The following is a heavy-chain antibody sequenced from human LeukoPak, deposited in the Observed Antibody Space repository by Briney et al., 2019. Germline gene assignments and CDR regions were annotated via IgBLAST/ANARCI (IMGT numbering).Heavy chain of an antibody. D-gene: IGHD4-23*01. V-gene: IGHV3-30*03. J-gene: IGHJ5*02. Sequence: PGRSLRLSCVASGFTFSNYGIHWVRQVPGKGLEWVASISWDGRNKRYADSVTGRFTISRDNSQNTLYLQMNSLRGEDTAIYYCARSVVTPSSWFDPWGQGTLVTVSS. CDR3: ARSVVTPSSWFDP. CDR1: GFTFSNYG. CDR2: ISWDGRNK.